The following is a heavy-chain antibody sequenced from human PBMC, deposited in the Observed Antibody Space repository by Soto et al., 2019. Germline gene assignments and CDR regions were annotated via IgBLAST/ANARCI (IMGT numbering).Heavy chain of an antibody. CDR2: IYYSGST. CDR3: ARVFRGDSSGYYSYYFDY. D-gene: IGHD3-22*01. J-gene: IGHJ4*02. V-gene: IGHV4-31*03. Sequence: PSETLSLTCTFSCGSIISGGYYWSWIRQHPGKGLEWIGYIYYSGSTYYNPSLKSRVTISVDTSKNQFSLKLSSVTAADTAVYYCARVFRGDSSGYYSYYFDYWGQGTLVTVSS. CDR1: CGSIISGGYY.